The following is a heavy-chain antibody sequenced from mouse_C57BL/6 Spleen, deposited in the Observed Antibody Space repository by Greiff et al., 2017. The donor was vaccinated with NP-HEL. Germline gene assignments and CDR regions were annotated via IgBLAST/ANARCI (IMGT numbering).Heavy chain of an antibody. CDR2: IDPSDSET. V-gene: IGHV1-52*01. J-gene: IGHJ3*01. Sequence: QVQLQQPGAELVRPGSSVKLSCKASGYTFTSYWMHWVKQRPIQGLEWIGNIDPSDSETHYNQKFKDKATLTVDKSSSTAYMQLSSLTSEDSAVYYCARDYGSSYGFAYGGQGTLVTVSA. D-gene: IGHD1-1*01. CDR3: ARDYGSSYGFAY. CDR1: GYTFTSYW.